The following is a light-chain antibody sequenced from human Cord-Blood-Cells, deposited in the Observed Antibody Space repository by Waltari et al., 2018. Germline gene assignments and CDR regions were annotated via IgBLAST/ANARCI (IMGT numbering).Light chain of an antibody. J-gene: IGKJ1*01. CDR2: KAY. V-gene: IGKV1-5*03. Sequence: DLQPTQSPSTWSASVGHRVTITCRASQSISSWLACYQQKPGKAPKPLIYKAYSLESGVTSRFSGSGSGTESTLTISSLQPDDFATYYWQQYTSYATFGQGTKVEIK. CDR3: QQYTSYAT. CDR1: QSISSW.